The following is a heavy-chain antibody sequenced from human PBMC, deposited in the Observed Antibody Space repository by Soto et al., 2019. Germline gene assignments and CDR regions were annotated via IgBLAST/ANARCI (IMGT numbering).Heavy chain of an antibody. Sequence: ESLKISYNGSGYSFAGYGITWVRQKPGKGLEWMGRIDPSDSQTYYSPSFRGHVTISVTKSITTVFLQWSSLRASDTAMYYCARQIYDSDTGPNFQYYFDSWGQGTPVTVSS. CDR1: GYSFAGYG. CDR2: IDPSDSQT. V-gene: IGHV5-10-1*01. CDR3: ARQIYDSDTGPNFQYYFDS. J-gene: IGHJ4*02. D-gene: IGHD3-22*01.